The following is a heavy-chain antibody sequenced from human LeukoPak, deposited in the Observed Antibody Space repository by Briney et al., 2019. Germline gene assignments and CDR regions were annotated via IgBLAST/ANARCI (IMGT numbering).Heavy chain of an antibody. J-gene: IGHJ5*02. V-gene: IGHV3-23*01. CDR3: AKDLRTYCSGGSCYLIWFDP. D-gene: IGHD2-15*01. Sequence: PGGSLRLSCAASGFIFSSYAMTWVRQAPGKGPEWVSVVSGSGDNTYYADSVKGRFTISRDNSKNTLYLQMNSLRAEDTAVYYCAKDLRTYCSGGSCYLIWFDPWGQGTLVTVSS. CDR2: VSGSGDNT. CDR1: GFIFSSYA.